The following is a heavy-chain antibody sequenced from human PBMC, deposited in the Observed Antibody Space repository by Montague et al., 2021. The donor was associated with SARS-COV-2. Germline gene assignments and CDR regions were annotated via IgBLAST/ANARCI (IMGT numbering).Heavy chain of an antibody. V-gene: IGHV4-34*01. CDR3: ARVPVYDGTDY. CDR2: INESVSA. J-gene: IGHJ4*02. CDR1: GGSFSDYY. Sequence: SETLSLTCAVYGGSFSDYYRTWIRQPPGKGLEWIGEINESVSAKXTPSLKSRVTISIDAAKSQFSLNLYSVTAADTALYYCARVPVYDGTDYWGQGTLVTVSS. D-gene: IGHD4-23*01.